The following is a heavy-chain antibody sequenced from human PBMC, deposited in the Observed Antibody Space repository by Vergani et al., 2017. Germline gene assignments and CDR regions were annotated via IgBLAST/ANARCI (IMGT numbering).Heavy chain of an antibody. Sequence: QLVESGGGLVRPGGSLRLSCAGSQISLSGYQMHWFRQAPGKGLEWVSSISNSATYVFYADAVKGRFTVSRDNAENSLFLQMDSLRVEDTAVYSCARLSLLATPDAFVSWGRGTMVSVFS. CDR2: ISNSATYV. V-gene: IGHV3-21*04. CDR1: QISLSGYQ. CDR3: ARLSLLATPDAFVS. J-gene: IGHJ3*02. D-gene: IGHD3-3*02.